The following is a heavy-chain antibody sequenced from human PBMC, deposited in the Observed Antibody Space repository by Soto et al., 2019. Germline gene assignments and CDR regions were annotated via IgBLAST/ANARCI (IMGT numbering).Heavy chain of an antibody. D-gene: IGHD3-9*01. CDR2: TTFRGVT. CDR1: GDSLSGYA. J-gene: IGHJ5*02. CDR3: ARKLEASIRHVEWFSYKWFDP. V-gene: IGHV4-34*01. Sequence: SETLSLTCDVHGDSLSGYAWSWIRQPPGKGLEWIGETTFRGVTNYHPSLKSRLSMSVDTPKNRISLNVSSVTAADTALYFCARKLEASIRHVEWFSYKWFDPWGPGTLVTVSS.